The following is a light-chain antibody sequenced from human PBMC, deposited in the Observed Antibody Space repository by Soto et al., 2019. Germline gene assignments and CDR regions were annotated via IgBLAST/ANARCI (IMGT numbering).Light chain of an antibody. CDR2: GAS. Sequence: EIVLTQSPGTLSLSPGERATLSCRARQSVSSSYLAWYQQKPGQAPRLLIYGASSMATGIPDRFSGSGSGTDCTLTISRLEPEDFAVYYCQQYGSSSWTFGQGTKVEI. V-gene: IGKV3-20*01. CDR3: QQYGSSSWT. CDR1: QSVSSSY. J-gene: IGKJ1*01.